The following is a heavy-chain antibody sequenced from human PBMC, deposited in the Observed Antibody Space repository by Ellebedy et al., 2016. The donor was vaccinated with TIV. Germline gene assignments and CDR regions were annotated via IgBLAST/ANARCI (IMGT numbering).Heavy chain of an antibody. Sequence: GESLKISCAASGFTFSSYAMSWVRQAPGKGLEWVSTITTSGGGTYYADSVKGRFTISRDNSKNTLYLQMNSLRAEDTAAYYSAKDVASATYLFDYWGQGTLVTVSS. D-gene: IGHD6-19*01. CDR2: ITTSGGGT. V-gene: IGHV3-23*01. CDR3: AKDVASATYLFDY. J-gene: IGHJ4*02. CDR1: GFTFSSYA.